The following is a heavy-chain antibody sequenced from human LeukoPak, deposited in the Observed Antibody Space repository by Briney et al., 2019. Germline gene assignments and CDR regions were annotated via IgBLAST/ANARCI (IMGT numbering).Heavy chain of an antibody. V-gene: IGHV4-4*07. Sequence: SETLSLTCTVSGVSISSYSWSWIRQPAGKGLEWIGRVYTSGSTNYNPSLKSRVTMSVDTSKNQFSLKLSSVTAADTAVYYCARDGGGRAYYYGMDVWGQGTTVTVSS. CDR2: VYTSGST. CDR1: GVSISSYS. CDR3: ARDGGGRAYYYGMDV. J-gene: IGHJ6*02. D-gene: IGHD2-15*01.